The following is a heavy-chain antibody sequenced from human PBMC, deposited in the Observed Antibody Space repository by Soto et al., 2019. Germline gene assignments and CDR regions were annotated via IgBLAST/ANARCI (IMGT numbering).Heavy chain of an antibody. CDR2: VYWDDGN. CDR1: GFSLITSGVV. Sequence: SGPTLVNPTQTLTLTCTFSGFSLITSGVVVGWIRQPPGNALEWLALVYWDDGNRYSPSLKSRLTITKDTSKNQVVLTMTNMDPVDTGTYYCAHTPADTAVAGTTEYFQHWGQGTLVTVSS. V-gene: IGHV2-5*02. CDR3: AHTPADTAVAGTTEYFQH. J-gene: IGHJ1*01. D-gene: IGHD6-19*01.